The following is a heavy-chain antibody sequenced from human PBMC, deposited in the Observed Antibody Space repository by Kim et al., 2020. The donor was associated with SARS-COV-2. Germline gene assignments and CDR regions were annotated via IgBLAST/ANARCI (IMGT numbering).Heavy chain of an antibody. CDR1: GGSFSGYY. J-gene: IGHJ4*01. V-gene: IGHV4-34*01. CDR2: INHSGST. CDR3: ARGPPAAAGRSGTSDY. Sequence: SETLSLTCAVYGGSFSGYYWSWIRQPPGKGLEWIGEINHSGSTNYNPSLKSRVTISVDTSKNQFSLKLSSVTAADTAVYYCARGPPAAAGRSGTSDYWG. D-gene: IGHD6-13*01.